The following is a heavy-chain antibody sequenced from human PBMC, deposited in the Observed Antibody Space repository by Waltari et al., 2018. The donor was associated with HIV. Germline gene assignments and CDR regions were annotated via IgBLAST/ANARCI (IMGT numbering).Heavy chain of an antibody. J-gene: IGHJ4*02. V-gene: IGHV4-39*01. CDR3: VALKAVTCTIDK. D-gene: IGHD2-21*02. CDR1: TGYITQSYY. Sequence: QLQLQESGPALVKHSETLSLTCTVSTGYITQSYYWGWVRQFPGTGLEWIGSIYSNGVSHYDPSLNSRVALSVDMSKNQFSLTLTAVTAADTSRYFCVALKAVTCTIDKWGQGTLVTVS. CDR2: IYSNGVS.